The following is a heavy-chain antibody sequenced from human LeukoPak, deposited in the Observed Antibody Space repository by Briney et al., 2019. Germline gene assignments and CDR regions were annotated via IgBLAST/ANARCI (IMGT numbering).Heavy chain of an antibody. J-gene: IGHJ3*02. CDR3: ARGRMATEDAFDI. CDR2: ITPIFGTA. CDR1: GGTFSSYA. Sequence: GASVKVSCKASGGTFSSYAISWVRQAPGQGLEWMGGITPIFGTANYAQKFQGRVTITADESTSTAYMELSSLRSEDTAVYYCARGRMATEDAFDIWGQGTMVTVSS. D-gene: IGHD2-8*01. V-gene: IGHV1-69*13.